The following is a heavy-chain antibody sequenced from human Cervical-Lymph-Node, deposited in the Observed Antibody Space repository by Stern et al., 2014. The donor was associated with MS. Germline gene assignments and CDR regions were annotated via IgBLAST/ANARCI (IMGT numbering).Heavy chain of an antibody. CDR1: GYTFTSYY. CDR3: TRGPYCYDPSDAFDI. J-gene: IGHJ3*02. Sequence: AQLVESGAEVKKPGASVKVSCKASGYTFTSYYMHWVRQAPGQGLEWMGIINPSGGSTSYAQKFQGIVTMTRDTSTSTVYMELSSLRSEDTAVYYCTRGPYCYDPSDAFDIWGQGTMVTVSS. CDR2: INPSGGST. V-gene: IGHV1-46*01. D-gene: IGHD3-22*01.